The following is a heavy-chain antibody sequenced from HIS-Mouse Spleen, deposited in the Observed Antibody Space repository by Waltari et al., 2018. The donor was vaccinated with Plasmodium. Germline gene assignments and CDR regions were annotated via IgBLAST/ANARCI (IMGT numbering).Heavy chain of an antibody. CDR1: GLTFSGYA. CDR3: ALSGH. Sequence: QVQLVESGGGVVQPGRSLRLFCSSSGLTFSGYAMHLVRQAPGKGLEWVAVISYDGSNKYYADSVKGRFTISRDNSKNTLYLQMNSLRAEDTAVYYCALSGHWGQGTLVTVSS. V-gene: IGHV3-30*04. D-gene: IGHD3-10*01. CDR2: ISYDGSNK. J-gene: IGHJ4*02.